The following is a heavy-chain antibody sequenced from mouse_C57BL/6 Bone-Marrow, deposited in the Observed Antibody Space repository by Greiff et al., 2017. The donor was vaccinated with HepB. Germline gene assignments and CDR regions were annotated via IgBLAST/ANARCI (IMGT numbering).Heavy chain of an antibody. CDR1: GYTFTSYD. Sequence: QVQLQQSGPELVKPGASVKLSCKASGYTFTSYDINWVKQRPGQGLEWIGWIYPRDGSTKYNEKFKGKATLTVDTSSSTAYMELHSLTSEDSAVYFCASYYYGSRGNAMDYWGQGTSVTVSS. CDR2: IYPRDGST. CDR3: ASYYYGSRGNAMDY. D-gene: IGHD1-1*01. V-gene: IGHV1-85*01. J-gene: IGHJ4*01.